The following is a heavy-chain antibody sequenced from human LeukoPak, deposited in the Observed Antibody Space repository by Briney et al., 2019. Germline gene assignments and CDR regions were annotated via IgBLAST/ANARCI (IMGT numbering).Heavy chain of an antibody. CDR1: GGSISSGDYY. CDR3: ARVSIQLAYCGGDCYSFDY. J-gene: IGHJ4*02. CDR2: IYYSGST. D-gene: IGHD2-21*02. Sequence: SQTLSLTCTVSGGSISSGDYYWSWIRQPPGKGLEWIGYIYYSGSTYYNPSLKSRVTISVDTSKNQSSLKLSSVTAADTAVYYCARVSIQLAYCGGDCYSFDYWGQGTLVTVSS. V-gene: IGHV4-30-4*01.